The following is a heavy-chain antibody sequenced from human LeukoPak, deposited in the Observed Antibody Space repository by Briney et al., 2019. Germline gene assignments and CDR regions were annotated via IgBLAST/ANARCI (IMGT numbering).Heavy chain of an antibody. CDR3: ARHNYGDYVS. J-gene: IGHJ4*02. CDR1: GGSFSGYY. D-gene: IGHD4-17*01. V-gene: IGHV4-34*01. Sequence: SSETLSLTCAVYGGSFSGYYWSWIRQPPGKGLEWIGSIYYSGSTYYNPSLKSRVTISVDTSKNQFSLKLSSVTAADTAVYYCARHNYGDYVSWGQGTLVTVSS. CDR2: IYYSGST.